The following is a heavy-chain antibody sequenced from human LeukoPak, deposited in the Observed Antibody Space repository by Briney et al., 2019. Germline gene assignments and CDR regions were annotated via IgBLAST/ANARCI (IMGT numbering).Heavy chain of an antibody. V-gene: IGHV3-53*01. CDR2: IYSGGNT. Sequence: GGSLRLSCAASGFTFSSYSMNWVRQAPGKGLEWVSVIYSGGNTYYADSVKGRFTISRDNSKNTLYLQMNSLRAEDTAVYYCAGLSPYCSGGSCYGQDHLFDYWGQGTLVTVSS. CDR1: GFTFSSYS. J-gene: IGHJ4*02. CDR3: AGLSPYCSGGSCYGQDHLFDY. D-gene: IGHD2-15*01.